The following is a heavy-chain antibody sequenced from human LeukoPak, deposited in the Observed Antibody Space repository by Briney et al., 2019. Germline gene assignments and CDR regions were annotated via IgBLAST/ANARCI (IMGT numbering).Heavy chain of an antibody. CDR1: GYTFTGYY. D-gene: IGHD2-2*01. V-gene: IGHV1-2*02. CDR3: ARMPNGYYYHMDV. CDR2: INPNSGGT. J-gene: IGHJ6*03. Sequence: GASVKVSCKASGYTFTGYYIHWVRQAPGQGLEWMGWINPNSGGTNYAQKFQGRVTMTRDTSISTAYMELSRLRSDDMAVYYCARMPNGYYYHMDVWGKGTTVTVSS.